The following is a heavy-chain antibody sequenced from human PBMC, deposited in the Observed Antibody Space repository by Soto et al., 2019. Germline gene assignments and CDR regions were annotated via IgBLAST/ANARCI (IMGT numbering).Heavy chain of an antibody. CDR2: ISNNGVDT. V-gene: IGHV3-23*01. Sequence: GGSLRLTCAASGSLFGTYAINWVGLSQGKGLGGVSAISNNGVDTYYAEAVRGRFTISRDNSINTRYLQMRRLRAEDPAVYYCAHRRGYGVFDAVDIWGQATMVTVSS. CDR1: GSLFGTYA. D-gene: IGHD4-17*01. J-gene: IGHJ3*02. CDR3: AHRRGYGVFDAVDI.